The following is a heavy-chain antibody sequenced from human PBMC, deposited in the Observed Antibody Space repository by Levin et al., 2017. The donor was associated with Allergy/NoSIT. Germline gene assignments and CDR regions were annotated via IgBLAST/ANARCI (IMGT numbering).Heavy chain of an antibody. J-gene: IGHJ6*03. CDR3: ARESSSSWYLHYQYHMDV. Sequence: GASVKVSCAASGFTFSSYWMSWVRQAPGKGLEWVANIKQDGTEKYYVDSVKGRFTISRDNAKNSLYLQMNSLRAEDTAIYYCARESSSSWYLHYQYHMDVWGKGTTVTVSS. V-gene: IGHV3-7*01. CDR1: GFTFSSYW. CDR2: IKQDGTEK. D-gene: IGHD6-13*01.